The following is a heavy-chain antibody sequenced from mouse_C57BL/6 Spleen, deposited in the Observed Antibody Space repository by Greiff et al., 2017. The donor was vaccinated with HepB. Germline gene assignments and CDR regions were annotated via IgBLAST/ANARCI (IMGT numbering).Heavy chain of an antibody. CDR3: ASEVGY. J-gene: IGHJ2*01. CDR2: IDPSDSYT. D-gene: IGHD1-3*01. Sequence: VQLQQPGAELVMPGASVKLSCKASGYTFTSYWMHWVKQRPGQGLEWIGEIDPSDSYTNYNQKFKGKSTLTVDKSSSTAYMQLSSLTAEDSAVYYCASEVGYWGQGTTLTVSS. CDR1: GYTFTSYW. V-gene: IGHV1-69*01.